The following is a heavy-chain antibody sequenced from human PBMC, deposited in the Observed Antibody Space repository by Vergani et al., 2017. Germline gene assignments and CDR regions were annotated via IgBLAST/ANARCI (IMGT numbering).Heavy chain of an antibody. Sequence: QVQLVESGGGVVQPGRSLRLSCAASGFTFSSYGMHWVRQAPGKGLEWVAVISYDGSNKYYADSVKGRFTISRDNSKNTLYLQMNSLRAEDTAVYYCTTDPVIVATAWGQGTLVTVSS. CDR3: TTDPVIVATA. J-gene: IGHJ5*02. D-gene: IGHD5-12*01. V-gene: IGHV3-30*03. CDR2: ISYDGSNK. CDR1: GFTFSSYG.